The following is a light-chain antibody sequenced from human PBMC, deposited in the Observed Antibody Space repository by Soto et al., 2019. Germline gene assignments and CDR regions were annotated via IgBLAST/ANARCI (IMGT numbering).Light chain of an antibody. CDR2: GAS. V-gene: IGKV3-20*01. Sequence: EIVLTQSPGTLSLSPGERATLSCRARQSVSSNYLAWYQQKPGQAPRLLIYGASSRATGIPDRFSGSTSGTDFTLTISRLDPEDFAVYYCQQYGSSPYTFGQGTKLEIK. CDR1: QSVSSNY. CDR3: QQYGSSPYT. J-gene: IGKJ2*01.